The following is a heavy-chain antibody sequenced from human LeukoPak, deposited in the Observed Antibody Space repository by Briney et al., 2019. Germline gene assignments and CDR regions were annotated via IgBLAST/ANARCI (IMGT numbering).Heavy chain of an antibody. CDR2: IYYSGSS. J-gene: IGHJ4*02. CDR1: GGSISDYY. D-gene: IGHD1-1*01. CDR3: ARAHTNNWHVDY. Sequence: SETLSLTCTVSGGSISDYYWSWIRQPPGKRLEWIGYIYYSGSSDYNPSLKSRVSISVDTSKNQLSLKLSSVTAADTAVYYCARAHTNNWHVDYWGQGTLVTVSS. V-gene: IGHV4-59*01.